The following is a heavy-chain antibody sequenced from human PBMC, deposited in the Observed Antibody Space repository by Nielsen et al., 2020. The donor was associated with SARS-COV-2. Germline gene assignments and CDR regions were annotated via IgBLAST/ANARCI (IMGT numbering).Heavy chain of an antibody. J-gene: IGHJ3*02. D-gene: IGHD1-26*01. CDR2: IYYTGST. CDR3: ATAVGATSSHDAFDI. CDR1: GGSIRSYY. V-gene: IGHV4-59*08. Sequence: SETLSLTCTVSGGSIRSYYWTWIRQPPGKGLEWIGYIYYTGSTNYNPSLKSRVTMSVDTSKNQFSLKVRSVTAADTAVYFCATAVGATSSHDAFDIWGQGTMVTVSS.